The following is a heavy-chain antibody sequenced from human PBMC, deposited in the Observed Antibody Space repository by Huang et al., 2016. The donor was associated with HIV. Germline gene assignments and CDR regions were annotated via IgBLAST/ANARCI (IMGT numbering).Heavy chain of an antibody. CDR3: ARLPGSITMIRGVITDPY. CDR1: GGSIRSDNYY. J-gene: IGHJ4*02. Sequence: QLQLQESGPGLVKPSETLSLTCTVSGGSIRSDNYYWGWIRQPPGKGLEWIGSIYYSGRTAYNPSLKSRVTITVDTAENQFSLKMGSVTAADTAVYYCARLPGSITMIRGVITDPYWGQGTLVTVSS. D-gene: IGHD3-10*01. V-gene: IGHV4-39*01. CDR2: IYYSGRT.